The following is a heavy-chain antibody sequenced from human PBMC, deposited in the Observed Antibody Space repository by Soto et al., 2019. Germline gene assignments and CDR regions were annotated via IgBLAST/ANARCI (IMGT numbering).Heavy chain of an antibody. J-gene: IGHJ4*02. Sequence: GGSLRLSCAASGFTFSSYSMDWVRQAPGKGLEWVSYISSSTSTIYYADSVKGRFTISRDNAKNSLYLQMNSLSDEDTAVYYCAREWLANDYWGQGTLVTVSS. D-gene: IGHD6-19*01. V-gene: IGHV3-48*02. CDR1: GFTFSSYS. CDR2: ISSSTSTI. CDR3: AREWLANDY.